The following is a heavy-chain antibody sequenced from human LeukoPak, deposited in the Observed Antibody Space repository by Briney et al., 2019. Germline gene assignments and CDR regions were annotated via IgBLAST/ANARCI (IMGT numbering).Heavy chain of an antibody. D-gene: IGHD3-22*01. V-gene: IGHV4-34*01. CDR3: ARDYYDSSGYWYWFDP. Sequence: SETLSLTCAVYGGSFSGYYWSWIRQPPGKGLEWIGEINHSGSTNYNPSLKSRVTISVDTSKNQFSLKLSSVTAADTAVYYCARDYYDSSGYWYWFDPWGQGTLVTVSS. CDR1: GGSFSGYY. CDR2: INHSGST. J-gene: IGHJ5*02.